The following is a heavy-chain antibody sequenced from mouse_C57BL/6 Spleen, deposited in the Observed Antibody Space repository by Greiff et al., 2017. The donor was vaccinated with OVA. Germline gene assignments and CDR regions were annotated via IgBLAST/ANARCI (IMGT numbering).Heavy chain of an antibody. D-gene: IGHD2-4*01. CDR3: ARGVYYDYDGDAMDY. CDR2: INPNNGGT. V-gene: IGHV1-18*01. Sequence: EVQLQQSGPELVKPGASVKIPCKASGYTFTDYNMDWVKQSHGKSLEWIGDINPNNGGTIYNQKFKGKATLTVDKSSSTAYMELRSLTSEDTAVYYCARGVYYDYDGDAMDYWGQGTSVTVSS. CDR1: GYTFTDYN. J-gene: IGHJ4*01.